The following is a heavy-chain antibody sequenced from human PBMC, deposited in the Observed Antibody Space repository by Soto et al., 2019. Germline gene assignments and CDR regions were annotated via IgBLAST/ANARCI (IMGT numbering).Heavy chain of an antibody. D-gene: IGHD2-21*02. Sequence: EAQLAESGGGLVQPGGSLRLSCAASGFNFSPYWMHWVRQTPGKGLVWVSRINAEGNTIYADSVKGRFTISRDNAKNMLYLQMTSLRAEDTAVYFCARGSNTAFDPWGQGTLVTVSS. V-gene: IGHV3-74*01. J-gene: IGHJ5*02. CDR3: ARGSNTAFDP. CDR1: GFNFSPYW. CDR2: INAEGNT.